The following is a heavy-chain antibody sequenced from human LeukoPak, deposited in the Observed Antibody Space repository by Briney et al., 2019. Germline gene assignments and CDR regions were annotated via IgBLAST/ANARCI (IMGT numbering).Heavy chain of an antibody. J-gene: IGHJ6*04. CDR2: INPNSGGT. Sequence: GASVKVSCKASGYTFTSYGISWVRQAPGQGLEWMGWINPNSGGTNYAQKFQGWVTMTRDTSISTAYMELSRLRSDDTAVYYCARDRRIAAAGGYYYGMDVWGKGTTVTVSS. D-gene: IGHD6-13*01. V-gene: IGHV1-2*04. CDR3: ARDRRIAAAGGYYYGMDV. CDR1: GYTFTSYG.